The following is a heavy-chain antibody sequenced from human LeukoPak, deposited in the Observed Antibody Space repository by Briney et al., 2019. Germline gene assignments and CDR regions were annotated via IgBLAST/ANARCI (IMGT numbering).Heavy chain of an antibody. D-gene: IGHD5-24*01. CDR2: IYYSGST. J-gene: IGHJ5*02. CDR3: ARTRDGYNWDWFDP. V-gene: IGHV4-59*01. CDR1: GGSISSYY. Sequence: SETLSLPCTVSGGSISSYYWSWIRQPPGKGLEWIGYIYYSGSTNYNPSLKSRVTISVDTSKNQFSLKLSSVTAADTAVYYCARTRDGYNWDWFDPWGQGTLVTVSS.